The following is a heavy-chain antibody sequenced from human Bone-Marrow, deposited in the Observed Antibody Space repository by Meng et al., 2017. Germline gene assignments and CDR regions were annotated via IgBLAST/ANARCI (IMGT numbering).Heavy chain of an antibody. J-gene: IGHJ4*02. V-gene: IGHV3-30*07. CDR3: AREQLWYTDYFDY. CDR2: ISDDGSNK. CDR1: GFTFSGSA. Sequence: LKISCAASGFTFSGSAMHWVRQAPGKGLEWVAVISDDGSNKYYADSVKGRFTNSRDNAKNSLYLQMNSQGAEDTAVYYCAREQLWYTDYFDYWGQGTLVTVSS. D-gene: IGHD5-18*01.